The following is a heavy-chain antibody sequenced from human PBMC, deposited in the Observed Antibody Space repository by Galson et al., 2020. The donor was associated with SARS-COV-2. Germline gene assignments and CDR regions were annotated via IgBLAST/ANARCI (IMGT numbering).Heavy chain of an antibody. D-gene: IGHD3-3*01. CDR2: IYYSGST. J-gene: IGHJ5*02. CDR3: ARARSSAIFGVVNWFDP. Sequence: SETLSLTCTVSGGSISSGGYYWSWIRQHPGKGLEWIGYIYYSGSTYYNPSHKSLVTISVDTSKNQFSLKLSSVTAADTAVYYCARARSSAIFGVVNWFDPWGQGTLVTVSS. CDR1: GGSISSGGYY. V-gene: IGHV4-31*01.